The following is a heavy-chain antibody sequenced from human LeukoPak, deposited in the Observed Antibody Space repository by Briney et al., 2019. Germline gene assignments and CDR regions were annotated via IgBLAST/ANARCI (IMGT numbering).Heavy chain of an antibody. V-gene: IGHV1-18*01. CDR1: GYTFTSYG. D-gene: IGHD3-10*01. J-gene: IGHJ5*02. Sequence: ASVKVSCKASGYTFTSYGISWVRQAPGQGLEWMGWISAYNGNTNYAQKLQGRVTMTTDTSTSTAYMELRSLRSDDTAVYYCARGRPVLLWFGELLNWFDPWGQGTLVTVSS. CDR2: ISAYNGNT. CDR3: ARGRPVLLWFGELLNWFDP.